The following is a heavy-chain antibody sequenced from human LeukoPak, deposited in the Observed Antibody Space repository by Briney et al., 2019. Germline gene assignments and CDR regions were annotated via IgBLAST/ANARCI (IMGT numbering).Heavy chain of an antibody. D-gene: IGHD6-13*01. CDR2: INKDGSEQ. J-gene: IGHJ4*02. CDR1: GFTFGSHW. Sequence: GGSLRLSCAASGFTFGSHWMTWVRQAPGKGPEWVASINKDGSEQYYVDSVKGRFTISRDNAKNSLSLQVSSLRAEDTAVYYCTRGGATSSWYWFFWGQGTLVTVSS. CDR3: TRGGATSSWYWFF. V-gene: IGHV3-7*01.